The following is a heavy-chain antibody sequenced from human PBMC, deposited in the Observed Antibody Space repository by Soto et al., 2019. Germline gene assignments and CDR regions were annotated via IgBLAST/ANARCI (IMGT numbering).Heavy chain of an antibody. CDR3: VKDFGYYYDYAFDV. J-gene: IGHJ3*01. V-gene: IGHV3-9*01. D-gene: IGHD3-22*01. CDR1: KFTFDDYA. Sequence: EVQLEESGGGLVQAGRSLRLSCAASKFTFDDYAFHWVRQAPGKGLEWVSGISWDSAIISYVDSVKGRFSISRDNAKKYVYLQMDSLRPEDTALYYCVKDFGYYYDYAFDVWGQGTMVTVSP. CDR2: ISWDSAII.